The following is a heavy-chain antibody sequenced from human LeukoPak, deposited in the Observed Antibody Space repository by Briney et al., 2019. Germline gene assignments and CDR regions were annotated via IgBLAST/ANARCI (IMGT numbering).Heavy chain of an antibody. CDR2: INPSGGST. D-gene: IGHD1-1*01. Sequence: VASVKVSCKASGYTFTSYYMHWVRQAPGQGLEWMGIINPSGGSTSYAQKLQGRVTMTTDTSTSTAYMELRSLRSDDTAVYYCARLKARYLFDYWGQGTLVTVSS. CDR1: GYTFTSYY. CDR3: ARLKARYLFDY. J-gene: IGHJ4*02. V-gene: IGHV1-46*01.